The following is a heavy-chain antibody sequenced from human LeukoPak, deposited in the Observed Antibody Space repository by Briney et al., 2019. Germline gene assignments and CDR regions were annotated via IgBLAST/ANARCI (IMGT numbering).Heavy chain of an antibody. D-gene: IGHD2/OR15-2a*01. CDR1: GESVSSNSAT. CDR3: ATSGYYGGWFDP. Sequence: SQTLSLTCAISGESVSSNSATWNWIRQSPSRGLEWLGRTYYRSKGYNDYAESVRSRIVINPDTSKNQFSLQLNSVTPDDTAVYYFATSGYYGGWFDPGGQGTLVTVPS. CDR2: TYYRSKGYN. V-gene: IGHV6-1*01. J-gene: IGHJ5*02.